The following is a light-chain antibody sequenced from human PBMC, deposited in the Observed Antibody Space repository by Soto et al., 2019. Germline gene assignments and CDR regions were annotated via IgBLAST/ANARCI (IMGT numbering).Light chain of an antibody. CDR3: ATWDSTLNGWV. Sequence: QSVLTQPPSVSAPPGQPVTISCSGSSSNIGNNFASWYQQLPGTAPKLLIYDNNKRPSGIPDRFSGSKSGTSATLVITGLQTGDEADYHCATWDSTLNGWVFGGGTKLTVL. CDR1: SSNIGNNF. CDR2: DNN. J-gene: IGLJ3*02. V-gene: IGLV1-51*01.